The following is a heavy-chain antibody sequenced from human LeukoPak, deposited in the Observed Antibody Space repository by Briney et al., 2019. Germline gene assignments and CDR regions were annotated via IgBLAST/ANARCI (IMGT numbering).Heavy chain of an antibody. CDR1: GFTFSRFW. CDR2: IKQDGSEK. CDR3: AGSGWQVYLDY. V-gene: IGHV3-7*01. D-gene: IGHD6-19*01. J-gene: IGHJ4*02. Sequence: PGGSLRLSCAASGFTFSRFWMTWVRQAPGKGLECVANIKQDGSEKYYVDSVRGRFTISRDNAKNSLYLQMNSLRAEDTAVYYCAGSGWQVYLDYWGQGTLVTVSS.